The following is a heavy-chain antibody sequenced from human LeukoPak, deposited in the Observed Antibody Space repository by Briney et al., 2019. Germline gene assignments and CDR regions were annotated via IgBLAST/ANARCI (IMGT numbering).Heavy chain of an antibody. J-gene: IGHJ6*03. CDR3: AKDRRITMVRGSSYYYYYMDV. CDR1: GFTFSTYA. CDR2: ISYDGSNK. D-gene: IGHD3-10*01. V-gene: IGHV3-30*04. Sequence: PGGSLSLSCAASGFTFSTYAMHWVRQAPGKGLEWVAGISYDGSNKYYADSVKGRFTISRDNSKNTLYLQMNSLRAEDTAVYYCAKDRRITMVRGSSYYYYYMDVWGKGTTVTISS.